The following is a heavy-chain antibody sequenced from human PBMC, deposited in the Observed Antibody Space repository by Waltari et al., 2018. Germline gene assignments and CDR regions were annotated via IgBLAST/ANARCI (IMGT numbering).Heavy chain of an antibody. CDR1: GGSFSGYY. CDR3: ARGYGDYPDY. CDR2: INHSGST. Sequence: QVQLQQWGAGLLKPSEPLSLTCAVYGGSFSGYYWCWSRQPPGKGLEWIGEINHSGSTNYNPSLKSRVTISVDTSKNQFSLKLSSVTAADTAVYYCARGYGDYPDYWGQGTLVTVSS. D-gene: IGHD4-17*01. J-gene: IGHJ4*02. V-gene: IGHV4-34*01.